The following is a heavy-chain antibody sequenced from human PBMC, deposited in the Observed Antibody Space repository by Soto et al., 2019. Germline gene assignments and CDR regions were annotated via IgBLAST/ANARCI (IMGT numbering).Heavy chain of an antibody. V-gene: IGHV1-69*01. CDR2: LIPIFGTA. J-gene: IGHJ5*02. CDR3: ARDRAYANNWFDP. Sequence: QVQLVQSGAEVKKPGSSVKVSCKASGGTFSSYAISWVRQAPGQGLEWMGGLIPIFGTANYAQKFQGRGTITADESTSTAYMELSSLRSEETAVYYCARDRAYANNWFDPWGQGSLVTVSS. CDR1: GGTFSSYA. D-gene: IGHD2-2*01.